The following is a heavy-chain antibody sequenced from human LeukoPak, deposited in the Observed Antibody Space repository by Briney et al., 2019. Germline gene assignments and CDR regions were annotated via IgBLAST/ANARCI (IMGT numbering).Heavy chain of an antibody. D-gene: IGHD5-18*01. V-gene: IGHV1-69*05. CDR2: IIPIFGTA. CDR3: ARAIRGYSYGLDY. Sequence: ASVKVSCKASGGTFSSYAISWVRRAPGQGLEWMGGIIPIFGTANYAQKFQGRVTITTDGSTSTAYMELSSLRSEDTAVYYCARAIRGYSYGLDYWGQGTLVTVSS. CDR1: GGTFSSYA. J-gene: IGHJ4*02.